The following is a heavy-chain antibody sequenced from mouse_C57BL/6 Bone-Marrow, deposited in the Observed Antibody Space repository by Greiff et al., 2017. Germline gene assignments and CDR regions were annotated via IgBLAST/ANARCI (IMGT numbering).Heavy chain of an antibody. CDR2: INPYNGGT. J-gene: IGHJ1*03. Sequence: LVKPGASVKMSCKASGYTFTDYYMNWVKQSHGKSLEWIGVINPYNGGTSYNQKFKGKATLTVDKSSSTAYMELNSLTSEDSAVYYCANPFYGNYWYFDVWGTGTTVTVAS. D-gene: IGHD2-1*01. CDR1: GYTFTDYY. CDR3: ANPFYGNYWYFDV. V-gene: IGHV1-19*01.